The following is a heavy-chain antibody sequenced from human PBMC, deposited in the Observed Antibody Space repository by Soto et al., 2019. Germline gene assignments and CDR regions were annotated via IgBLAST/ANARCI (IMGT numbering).Heavy chain of an antibody. CDR1: GGSLSSSSYC. J-gene: IGHJ4*02. Sequence: SSETLSLTCTVSGGSLSSSSYCWGWIRQPPGKGLEWIGTIYYSGTTYYNLSLKSRVTISVDTAKNQFSLELTSVTAADTAVYYFVRREVLPRADFDYWGQGTLVTV. CDR2: IYYSGTT. D-gene: IGHD1-26*01. CDR3: VRREVLPRADFDY. V-gene: IGHV4-39*01.